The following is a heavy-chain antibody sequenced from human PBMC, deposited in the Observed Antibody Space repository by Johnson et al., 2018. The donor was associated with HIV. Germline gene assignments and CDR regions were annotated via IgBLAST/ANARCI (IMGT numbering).Heavy chain of an antibody. D-gene: IGHD3-22*01. Sequence: VQLVESGGGLVQPGGSLRLSCAASGFTFSSFAMTWVRQAPGKGLEWVSGISGSGGNRYYADSVKGRFTISRDNSKNTLYLQMNSLRAEDTAVYYCATIDYYDSSGYADVFDIWGQGTMVTVSS. CDR2: ISGSGGNR. J-gene: IGHJ3*02. CDR1: GFTFSSFA. V-gene: IGHV3-23*04. CDR3: ATIDYYDSSGYADVFDI.